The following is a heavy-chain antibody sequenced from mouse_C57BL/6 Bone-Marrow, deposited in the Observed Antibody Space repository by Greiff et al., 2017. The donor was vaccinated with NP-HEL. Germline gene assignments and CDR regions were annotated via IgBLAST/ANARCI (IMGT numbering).Heavy chain of an antibody. CDR1: GYTFTDYY. J-gene: IGHJ2*01. D-gene: IGHD2-5*01. Sequence: QVQLKQSGAELVRPGASVKLSCKASGYTFTDYYITWVKQRPGQGLEWIARIYPGSGNTYYHEQFKGKATLTADKSSSTAYMERRSLTSEDSAVYFCASMGPYYSKGYWGQGTTLTVSS. CDR2: IYPGSGNT. CDR3: ASMGPYYSKGY. V-gene: IGHV1-76*01.